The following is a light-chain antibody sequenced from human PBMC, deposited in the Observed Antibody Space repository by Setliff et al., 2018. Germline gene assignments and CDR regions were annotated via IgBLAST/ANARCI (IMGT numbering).Light chain of an antibody. V-gene: IGLV1-44*01. CDR1: SSNIGTNT. CDR3: SAYASSETLV. J-gene: IGLJ2*01. Sequence: QSVLTQPPSASGTPGQRVTISCSGSSSNIGTNTVNWYQPLPGTAPKLLIYNNNQRPSGVPDRFSGSKSGTSASLAISGLQSEDEADYYCSAYASSETLVFGGGTKVTVL. CDR2: NNN.